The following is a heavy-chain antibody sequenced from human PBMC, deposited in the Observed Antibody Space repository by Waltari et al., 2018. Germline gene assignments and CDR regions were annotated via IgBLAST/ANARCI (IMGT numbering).Heavy chain of an antibody. J-gene: IGHJ4*02. Sequence: QVQLQESGPGLVKPSETLSLTCTVSGGSISDNYWNWIRQPAGQGLEYIGRIHSDGITDYNPSLKSRVSMSIDTSKSQFSLQLNSVSAADTAVYYCVRHRQGVDIFDYWGQGILVTVSS. CDR1: GGSISDNY. CDR3: VRHRQGVDIFDY. CDR2: IHSDGIT. V-gene: IGHV4-4*07. D-gene: IGHD3-9*01.